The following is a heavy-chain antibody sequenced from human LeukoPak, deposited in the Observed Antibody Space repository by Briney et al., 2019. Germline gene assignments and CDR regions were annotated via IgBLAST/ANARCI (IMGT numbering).Heavy chain of an antibody. CDR2: IIPIFGTA. V-gene: IGHV1-69*06. D-gene: IGHD3-10*01. CDR1: GCTFSSYA. Sequence: SVKVSCKASGCTFSSYAISWVRQAPGQGLEWMGGIIPIFGTANYAQKFQGRVTITADKSTSTAYMELSSLRSEDTAVYYCARGPTMVRGVIIEGRFDPWGQGTLVTVSS. J-gene: IGHJ5*02. CDR3: ARGPTMVRGVIIEGRFDP.